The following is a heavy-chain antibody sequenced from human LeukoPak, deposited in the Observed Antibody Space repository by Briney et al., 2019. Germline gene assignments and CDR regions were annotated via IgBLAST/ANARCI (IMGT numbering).Heavy chain of an antibody. Sequence: GGSLRLSCAASGFTVSSNYMSWVRQAPGKGLEGVSVIYSGGSTYYADSVKGRFTISRDNSKNTLYLQMNSLRAEDTAVYYCARVLGNYYYYYRDVWGKGTTVTISS. CDR2: IYSGGST. CDR1: GFTVSSNY. CDR3: ARVLGNYYYYYRDV. D-gene: IGHD1-26*01. J-gene: IGHJ6*03. V-gene: IGHV3-66*01.